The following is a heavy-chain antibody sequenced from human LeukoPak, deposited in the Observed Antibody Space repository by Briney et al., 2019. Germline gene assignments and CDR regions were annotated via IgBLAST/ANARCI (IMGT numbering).Heavy chain of an antibody. CDR1: GYTFTGYY. D-gene: IGHD2-21*02. CDR2: INPNSGGT. CDR3: ARTDGIVVVTASVAVFDP. Sequence: ASVKVSCKASGYTFTGYYMHWVRQAPGQGLEWMEWINPNSGGTNYAQKFQGRVTMTRDTSISTAYMELSRLRPDDTAVYYCARTDGIVVVTASVAVFDPWGQGTLVTVSS. V-gene: IGHV1-2*02. J-gene: IGHJ5*02.